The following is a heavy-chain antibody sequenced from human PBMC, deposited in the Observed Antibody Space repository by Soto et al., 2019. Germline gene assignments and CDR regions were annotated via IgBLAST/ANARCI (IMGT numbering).Heavy chain of an antibody. CDR1: GFTFSSYA. D-gene: IGHD2-2*01. Sequence: PGGSLRLSCAASGFTFSSYAMSWVRQAPGKGLEWVSAISGSGGSTYYADSVKGRFTISRDNSKNTLYLQMNSLRAEDTAVYYCAKFEYCSSTSCYGKTHYYYYMDVRGKGTTVTVSS. V-gene: IGHV3-23*01. CDR3: AKFEYCSSTSCYGKTHYYYYMDV. J-gene: IGHJ6*03. CDR2: ISGSGGST.